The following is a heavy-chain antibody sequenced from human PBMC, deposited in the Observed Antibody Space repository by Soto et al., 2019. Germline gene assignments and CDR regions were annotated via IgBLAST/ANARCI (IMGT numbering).Heavy chain of an antibody. J-gene: IGHJ6*03. D-gene: IGHD2-2*01. CDR3: ARGGATVPVEGNYYMDV. V-gene: IGHV4-59*01. CDR2: IYYSGST. Sequence: SETLSLTCTVSGGSISSYYWSWIRQPPGKGLEWIGYIYYSGSTNYNPSLKSRVTISVDTSKNQFSLKLSSVTAADTAVYYCARGGATVPVEGNYYMDVWGKGTTVTVSS. CDR1: GGSISSYY.